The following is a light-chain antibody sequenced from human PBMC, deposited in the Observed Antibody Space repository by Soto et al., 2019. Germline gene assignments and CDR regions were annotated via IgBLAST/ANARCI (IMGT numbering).Light chain of an antibody. V-gene: IGLV2-14*01. J-gene: IGLJ7*01. CDR2: GVN. Sequence: QSVLTQPASVSGSPGQSITISCTGTSSDIGRYNYVSWYQQHPGKAPRLVISGVNKRPSGISNRFSDSKSGNTASLTISGLQADDEAIYYCASYTSTTPLVVFGGGTQLTVL. CDR1: SSDIGRYNY. CDR3: ASYTSTTPLVV.